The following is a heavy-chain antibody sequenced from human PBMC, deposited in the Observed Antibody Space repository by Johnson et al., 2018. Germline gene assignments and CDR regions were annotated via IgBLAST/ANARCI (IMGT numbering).Heavy chain of an antibody. J-gene: IGHJ3*02. CDR1: GFTFRAYE. CDR2: IGVDGDT. D-gene: IGHD3-10*01. Sequence: VQLQESGGALVQPGGSLRLSCAASGFTFRAYEMHWVRQLTGKRLEWVSAIGVDGDTFYSASVKGRFTISRDVGVDSLYLQMSSLRAGDTAVYCCVREQFGRGSKGCDIWGHGTVVTVSS. V-gene: IGHV3-13*01. CDR3: VREQFGRGSKGCDI.